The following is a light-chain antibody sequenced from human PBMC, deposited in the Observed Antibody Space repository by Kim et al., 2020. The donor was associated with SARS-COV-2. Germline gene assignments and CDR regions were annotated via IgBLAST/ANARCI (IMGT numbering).Light chain of an antibody. CDR3: HSRDRSGNPHYV. Sequence: LGRTTRIKCQGDSHRSYYAYWCQQKPAPAPVLVIHGNNSRPSGVPGRYSGSSSGNPASLTITGAQAEDEADYYCHSRDRSGNPHYVFGTGTKVTVL. CDR1: SHRSYY. CDR2: GNN. J-gene: IGLJ1*01. V-gene: IGLV3-19*01.